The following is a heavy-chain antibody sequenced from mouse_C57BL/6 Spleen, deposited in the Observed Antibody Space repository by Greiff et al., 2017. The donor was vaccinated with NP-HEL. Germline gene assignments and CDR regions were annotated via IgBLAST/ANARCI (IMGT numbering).Heavy chain of an antibody. J-gene: IGHJ1*03. CDR3: ARPPGGSSPWYFDV. CDR1: GYSFTDYN. D-gene: IGHD1-1*01. V-gene: IGHV1-39*01. Sequence: EVQLVESGPELVKPGASVKISCKASGYSFTDYNMNWVKQSNGKSLEWIGVINPNYGTTSYNQKFKGKATLTVDQSSSTAYMQLNSLTSEDSAVYYCARPPGGSSPWYFDVWGTGTTVTVSS. CDR2: INPNYGTT.